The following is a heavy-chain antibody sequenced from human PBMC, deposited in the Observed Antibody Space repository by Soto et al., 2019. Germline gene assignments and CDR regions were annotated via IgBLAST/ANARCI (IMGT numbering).Heavy chain of an antibody. CDR3: AREYMKRGRYYYGMDV. V-gene: IGHV3-53*01. CDR2: IYSGGST. CDR1: GFTVSSNY. Sequence: GGSLRLSCAASGFTVSSNYMSWVRQAPGKGLEWVSVIYSGGSTYYADSVKGRFTISRDNSKNTLYLQMNSLRAEDTAVYYCAREYMKRGRYYYGMDVWGQGTTVTVSS. D-gene: IGHD1-20*01. J-gene: IGHJ6*02.